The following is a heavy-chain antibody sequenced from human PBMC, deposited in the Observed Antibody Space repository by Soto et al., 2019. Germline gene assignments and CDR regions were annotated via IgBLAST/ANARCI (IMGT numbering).Heavy chain of an antibody. CDR3: ARGRRMAYYDFWSGYNDY. J-gene: IGHJ4*02. CDR1: GYTFTSYG. V-gene: IGHV1-18*01. CDR2: ISAYNGNT. D-gene: IGHD3-3*01. Sequence: GASVKVSCKASGYTFTSYGISWVRQAPGQGLEWMGWISAYNGNTNYAQKLQGRVTMTTDTSTSTAYMELRSLRSDDTAVYYCARGRRMAYYDFWSGYNDYWGQGTLVTVSS.